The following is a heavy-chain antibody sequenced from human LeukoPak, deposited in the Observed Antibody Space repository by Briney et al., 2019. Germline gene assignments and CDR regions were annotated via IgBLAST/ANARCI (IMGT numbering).Heavy chain of an antibody. V-gene: IGHV3-23*01. CDR3: ARHIGYSAWNPDY. CDR2: IGGDGRS. CDR1: GFTFSPNA. J-gene: IGHJ4*02. D-gene: IGHD5-18*01. Sequence: PGGSLRLSCAASGFTFSPNAMNWVRQAPGKGLEWVSGIGGDGRSHYIDSVKGRFTISRDNSKNTLYLQMNSLRAEDTAMYYCARHIGYSAWNPDYWGQGTLVTVSS.